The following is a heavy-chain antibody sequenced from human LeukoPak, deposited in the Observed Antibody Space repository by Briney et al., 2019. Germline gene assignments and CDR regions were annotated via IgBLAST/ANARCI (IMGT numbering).Heavy chain of an antibody. V-gene: IGHV3-15*01. Sequence: GGSLRLSCAAPGFTFSNAWMSWVRQAPEKGLEWVGRIKSKTDGGTTDYAAPVKGRFTISRDDSKNTLYLQMNSLKTEDTAVYYCTTGSIVVVSAYVYWGQGTLVTVSS. CDR2: IKSKTDGGTT. J-gene: IGHJ4*02. D-gene: IGHD2-21*02. CDR1: GFTFSNAW. CDR3: TTGSIVVVSAYVY.